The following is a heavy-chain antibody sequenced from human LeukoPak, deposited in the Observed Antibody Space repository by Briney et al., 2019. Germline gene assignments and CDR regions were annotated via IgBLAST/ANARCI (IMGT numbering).Heavy chain of an antibody. CDR2: IYYSGST. Sequence: GSLRLSCAASGFTVSSNYMSWVRQAPGKGLEWIGSIYYSGSTYYNPSLKSRVTISVDTSKNQFSLKLSSVTAADTAVYYCAHDYYDSSGYYYFAFDIWGQGTMVTVSS. CDR3: AHDYYDSSGYYYFAFDI. D-gene: IGHD3-22*01. J-gene: IGHJ3*02. CDR1: GFTVSSNY. V-gene: IGHV4-39*07.